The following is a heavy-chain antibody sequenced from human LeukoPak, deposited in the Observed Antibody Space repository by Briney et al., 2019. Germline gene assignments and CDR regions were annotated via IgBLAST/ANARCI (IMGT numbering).Heavy chain of an antibody. CDR3: ARDRGYCSGGSCYSGADWFDP. D-gene: IGHD2-15*01. CDR1: GFTFSSYS. V-gene: IGHV3-48*01. Sequence: GGSLRLSCAASGFTFSSYSMNWVRQAPGKGLAWVSYISSSSSTIYYADSVKGRFTISRDNAKNSLYLQMNSLRAEDTAVYYCARDRGYCSGGSCYSGADWFDPWGQGTLVTVSS. CDR2: ISSSSSTI. J-gene: IGHJ5*02.